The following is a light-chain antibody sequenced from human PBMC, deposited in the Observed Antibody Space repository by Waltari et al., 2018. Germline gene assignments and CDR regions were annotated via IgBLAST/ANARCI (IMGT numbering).Light chain of an antibody. CDR2: DVS. Sequence: QSALTQPASVSGSPGQSITISCPGTSTDVGGYDYVSWYQQHPGKAPRLMIFDVSKRPSGVSKRFSGSKSGNTASLSSAALQAEDEADYYCSSYTSSTTSYVVGTGTKVTVL. CDR1: STDVGGYDY. V-gene: IGLV2-14*01. CDR3: SSYTSSTTSYV. J-gene: IGLJ1*01.